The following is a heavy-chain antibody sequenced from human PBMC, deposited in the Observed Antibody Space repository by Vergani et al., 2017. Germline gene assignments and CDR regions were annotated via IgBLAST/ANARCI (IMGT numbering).Heavy chain of an antibody. CDR2: IYYRGST. CDR1: GGSISSYY. CDR3: ARGFDSSGNDY. V-gene: IGHV4-59*01. D-gene: IGHD3-22*01. J-gene: IGHJ4*02. Sequence: QVQLQESGPGLVKPSETLSLTCTVSGGSISSYYWSWIRQPPGKGLEWIGYIYYRGSTNNNPARKSRGTISVDTSEKQFSMKLSXVTAADTAVYYCARGFDSSGNDYWGQGTLVTVSS.